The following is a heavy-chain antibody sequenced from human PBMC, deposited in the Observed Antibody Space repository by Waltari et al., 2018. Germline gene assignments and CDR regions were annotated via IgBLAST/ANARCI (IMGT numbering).Heavy chain of an antibody. CDR2: MNPNSGNT. V-gene: IGHV1-8*02. CDR3: ARGGLELRGEDY. J-gene: IGHJ4*02. D-gene: IGHD3-10*01. Sequence: QVQLVQSGAEVKKPGASVKVSCKASGYTFSYYDIHWVRQATGQGLEWMGWMNPNSGNTAYAQKFQGRVTMTRNASISTAYMELSSLRFEDTAIYYCARGGLELRGEDYWGQGTLVTVSS. CDR1: GYTFSYYD.